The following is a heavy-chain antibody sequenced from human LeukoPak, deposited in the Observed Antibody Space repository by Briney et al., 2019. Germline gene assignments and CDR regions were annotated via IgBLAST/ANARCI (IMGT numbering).Heavy chain of an antibody. Sequence: PSENLSRNGDGSGYSISRGYYWGWVRQSPGKGLEWIANIHHSGRTYYNPSLRSRVTISVDMSKNQISLKLTSVTAADTAVYHCTRETIRFCSDTDCLQGEFWGQGALVTVSS. CDR2: IHHSGRT. V-gene: IGHV4-38-2*02. CDR1: GYSISRGYY. J-gene: IGHJ4*02. CDR3: TRETIRFCSDTDCLQGEF. D-gene: IGHD2-15*01.